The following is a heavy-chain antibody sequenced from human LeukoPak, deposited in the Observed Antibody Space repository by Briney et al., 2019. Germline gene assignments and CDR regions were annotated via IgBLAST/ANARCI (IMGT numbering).Heavy chain of an antibody. CDR1: RGSINSGDNF. CDR2: IYYDGTT. J-gene: IGHJ4*02. CDR3: ARVSRTGGDYSPSYFDS. Sequence: SQTLSLTCTVYRGSINSGDNFWSWIRQPPGKGLEWLGYIYYDGTTYQNPSLKSRVDISVDTSKNQFSLKVSSVTAADTAVYYCARVSRTGGDYSPSYFDSWGQGTLVTVSS. V-gene: IGHV4-30-4*01. D-gene: IGHD2-21*02.